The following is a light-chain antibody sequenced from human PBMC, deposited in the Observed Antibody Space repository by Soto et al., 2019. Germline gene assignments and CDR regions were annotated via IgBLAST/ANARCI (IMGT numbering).Light chain of an antibody. CDR1: SSNIGSNT. J-gene: IGLJ3*02. Sequence: QAVVTQPPSASGTPGQRVTISCSGGSSNIGSNTVNWYQQFPGTAPKLLIYSNIERPSGVPDRFSGSKSGTSASLAISGLQSEDEADYFCAAWDDSLNGPVFGGGTKVTVL. CDR2: SNI. V-gene: IGLV1-44*01. CDR3: AAWDDSLNGPV.